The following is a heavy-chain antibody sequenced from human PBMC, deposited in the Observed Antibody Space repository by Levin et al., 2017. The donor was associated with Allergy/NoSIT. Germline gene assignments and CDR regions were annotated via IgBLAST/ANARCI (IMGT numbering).Heavy chain of an antibody. CDR2: INPNSGGT. V-gene: IGHV1-2*02. CDR1: GYTFTGYY. J-gene: IGHJ5*02. Sequence: VASVKVSCKASGYTFTGYYMHWVRQAPGQGLEWMGWINPNSGGTNYAQKFQGRVTMTRDTSISTAYMELSRLRSDDTAVYYCARAGFMVRGVIVYNWFDPWGQGTLVTVSS. CDR3: ARAGFMVRGVIVYNWFDP. D-gene: IGHD3-10*01.